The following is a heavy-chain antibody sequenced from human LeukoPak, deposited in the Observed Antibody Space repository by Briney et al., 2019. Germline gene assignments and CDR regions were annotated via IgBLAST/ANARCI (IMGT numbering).Heavy chain of an antibody. V-gene: IGHV1-24*01. CDR2: FDPEDGET. CDR1: GYTLTELP. D-gene: IGHD3-9*01. J-gene: IGHJ4*02. Sequence: GASVTVSCTVSGYTLTELPMHWVRQAPGKGLEWMGGFDPEDGETIYAQKFQGRVTMTEDTSTDTAYMELSSLRSEDTAVYYCATAAPGYYDILTGYYLGNYWGQGTLVTVSS. CDR3: ATAAPGYYDILTGYYLGNY.